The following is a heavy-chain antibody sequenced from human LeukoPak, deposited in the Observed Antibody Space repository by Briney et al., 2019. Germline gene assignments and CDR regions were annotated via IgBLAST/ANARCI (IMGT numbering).Heavy chain of an antibody. D-gene: IGHD2-15*01. V-gene: IGHV4-34*01. CDR1: GGAFSGYY. Sequence: PSETLSLTCAVYGGAFSGYYWSWIRQPPGKGLEWIGEINHSGSTNYDPSLKSRVTMSVDMSRSQFSLNLSSVTAADTAVYYCAREARSGGSCYPDYWGQGTLVTVSS. CDR2: INHSGST. J-gene: IGHJ4*02. CDR3: AREARSGGSCYPDY.